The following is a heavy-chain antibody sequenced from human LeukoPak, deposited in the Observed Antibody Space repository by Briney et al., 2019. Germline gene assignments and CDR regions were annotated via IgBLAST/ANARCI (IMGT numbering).Heavy chain of an antibody. V-gene: IGHV4-34*01. CDR2: INHSGST. CDR1: GGSFSGYY. D-gene: IGHD2-2*01. J-gene: IGHJ6*03. Sequence: PSETLSLTCAVYGGSFSGYYWSWIRQPPGKGLEWIGEINHSGSTNYNPSLKSRVTISVDTSKNQFSLKLSSVTAEDTAVYYCARDEIHYLVVPAAYYYYMDVWGKGTTVTVSS. CDR3: ARDEIHYLVVPAAYYYYMDV.